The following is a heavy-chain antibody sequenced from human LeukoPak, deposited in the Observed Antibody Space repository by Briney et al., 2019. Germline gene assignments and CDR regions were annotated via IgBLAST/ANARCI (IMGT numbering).Heavy chain of an antibody. CDR2: ISHDGTT. CDR1: GGSIDITNY. D-gene: IGHD3-22*01. Sequence: PPGTLSLTCGVSGGSIDITNYWSWVRQAPGKGLEWIGEISHDGTTNYNPSLRSRVAMSLDRANNQFSLSLPSVTAADTAVYYCTREDRPFCPFAYWGQGVLVTASS. CDR3: TREDRPFCPFAY. V-gene: IGHV4-4*03. J-gene: IGHJ4*02.